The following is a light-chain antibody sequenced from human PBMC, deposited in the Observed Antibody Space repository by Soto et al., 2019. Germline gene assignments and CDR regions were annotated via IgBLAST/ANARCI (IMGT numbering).Light chain of an antibody. Sequence: QSVLTQPASVSGSPGQSITISCTGTSSDVGGYNYVSWYQQHPGKAPKLMISDVSNRPSGVSNRFSGSKSGNTASLTISGLQTEDEADYYCSSYTSSSTLEVFGTGTKLTVL. CDR3: SSYTSSSTLEV. CDR1: SSDVGGYNY. V-gene: IGLV2-14*01. J-gene: IGLJ1*01. CDR2: DVS.